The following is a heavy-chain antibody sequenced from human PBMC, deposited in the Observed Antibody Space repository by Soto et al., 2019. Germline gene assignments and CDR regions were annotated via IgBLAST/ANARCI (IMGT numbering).Heavy chain of an antibody. CDR3: AKQRGLSSGYYYYYGMDV. V-gene: IGHV1-69*06. J-gene: IGHJ6*02. Sequence: QVQLVQSGAEVKKPGSSVKVSCKASGGTYSSYAISWVRQAPGQGLEWMGGIIPIFGTANYAQKFQGRVTITADKSTSTAYMELSSLRSEDTAVYYCAKQRGLSSGYYYYYGMDVWGQGTTVTASS. CDR2: IIPIFGTA. CDR1: GGTYSSYA. D-gene: IGHD6-19*01.